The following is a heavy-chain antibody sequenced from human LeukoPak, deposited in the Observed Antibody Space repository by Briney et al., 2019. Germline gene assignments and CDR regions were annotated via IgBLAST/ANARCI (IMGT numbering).Heavy chain of an antibody. CDR3: AREGRSNWNYSYYYYGMDV. Sequence: GGSLRLSCAASGFIFSTYGMHWVRQAPGKGLEWVAVISHDGSNEFYADSVKGRFSISRDNSKNTQYLQMNSLRAEDTAVYYCAREGRSNWNYSYYYYGMDVWGQGTTVTVSS. J-gene: IGHJ6*02. V-gene: IGHV3-30*03. CDR2: ISHDGSNE. D-gene: IGHD1-7*01. CDR1: GFIFSTYG.